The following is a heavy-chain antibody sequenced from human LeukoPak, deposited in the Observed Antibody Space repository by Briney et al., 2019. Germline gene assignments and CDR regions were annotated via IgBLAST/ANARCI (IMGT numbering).Heavy chain of an antibody. D-gene: IGHD6-13*01. V-gene: IGHV3-15*01. Sequence: GGSLRLSCAASGFTFSNAWMSWVRQAPGKGLEWVGRIKSKTDGRTTEYAATVKGKFTISRDDSKNTLYLQMNSLKTEDTAVYYCTTDGYSRSWYSIHWYYYYMDVWGKGTTVTVSS. CDR1: GFTFSNAW. J-gene: IGHJ6*03. CDR2: IKSKTDGRTT. CDR3: TTDGYSRSWYSIHWYYYYMDV.